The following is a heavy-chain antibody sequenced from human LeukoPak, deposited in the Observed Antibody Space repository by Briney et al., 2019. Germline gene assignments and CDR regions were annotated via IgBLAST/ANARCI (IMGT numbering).Heavy chain of an antibody. D-gene: IGHD3-10*01. J-gene: IGHJ4*02. Sequence: GGSLRLSCAASGFTFSSYAMSWVRQAPGKGLEWVSAISGSGGSTYYADSVKGRFTISRDNSKNTLYLQMNSLRAEDTAVYYCAKATFEDDYCASGSYYLYWGQGTLVTVSS. CDR1: GFTFSSYA. CDR2: ISGSGGST. CDR3: AKATFEDDYCASGSYYLY. V-gene: IGHV3-23*01.